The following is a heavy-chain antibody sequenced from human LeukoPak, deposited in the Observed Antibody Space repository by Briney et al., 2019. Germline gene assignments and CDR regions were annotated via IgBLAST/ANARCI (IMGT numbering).Heavy chain of an antibody. Sequence: SVKDSCKASGGTFSSYAISWVRQAPGQGLESMGGIIPIFGTANYAQKFQGRVTITTDESTCTAYMELSSLRSEDTAVYYCASYSSGWYEFDYWGQGTLVTVSS. CDR2: IIPIFGTA. CDR1: GGTFSSYA. J-gene: IGHJ4*02. D-gene: IGHD6-19*01. CDR3: ASYSSGWYEFDY. V-gene: IGHV1-69*05.